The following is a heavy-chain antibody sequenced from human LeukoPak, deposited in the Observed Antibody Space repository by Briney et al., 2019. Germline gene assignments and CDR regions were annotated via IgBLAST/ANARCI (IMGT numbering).Heavy chain of an antibody. CDR3: AKSKSPYPMDYIFDF. D-gene: IGHD4-11*01. CDR1: GFTFRNYG. Sequence: GGSLRLSCAASGFTFRNYGMHWVRQAPGKGLEWVAVISNDGSIIKYGDSVKGRFTISRDNSKNTLYVQMNSLRTDDAAVYYCAKSKSPYPMDYIFDFWGQGTLVTVSS. CDR2: ISNDGSII. V-gene: IGHV3-30*18. J-gene: IGHJ4*02.